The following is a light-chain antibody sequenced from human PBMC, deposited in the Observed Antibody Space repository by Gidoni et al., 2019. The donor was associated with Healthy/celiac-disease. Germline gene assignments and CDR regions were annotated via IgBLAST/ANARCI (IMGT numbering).Light chain of an antibody. Sequence: DIVMTQSPLSLPVTPGAPASISCRSSQSLLHSNGYNYLDWYLQKPGQSPQLLIYLGSNRASGVPDRFSGSGSGTDLTLKISRVEAEDVGVYYCMQALQTPGFGQGTKLEIK. CDR2: LGS. CDR1: QSLLHSNGYNY. V-gene: IGKV2-28*01. J-gene: IGKJ2*03. CDR3: MQALQTPG.